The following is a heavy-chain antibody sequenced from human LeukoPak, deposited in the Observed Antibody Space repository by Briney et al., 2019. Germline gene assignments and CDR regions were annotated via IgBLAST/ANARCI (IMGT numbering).Heavy chain of an antibody. J-gene: IGHJ4*02. CDR3: ARGQRYYYYDSSGIPFDY. D-gene: IGHD3-22*01. CDR2: ISSSSSYI. CDR1: GFTFSDYY. Sequence: GGSLRLSCAASGFTFSDYYMSWIRQAPGKGLEWVSSISSSSSYIYYADSVKGRFTISRDNAKNSLYLQMNSLRAEDTAVYYCARGQRYYYYDSSGIPFDYWGQGTLVTVSS. V-gene: IGHV3-11*05.